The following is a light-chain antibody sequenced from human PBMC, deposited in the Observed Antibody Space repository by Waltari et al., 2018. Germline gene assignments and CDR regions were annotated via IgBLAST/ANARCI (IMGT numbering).Light chain of an antibody. CDR2: KVS. J-gene: IGKJ2*01. Sequence: VVMTQSPLSLPVTLGQPASISCRSSQSLVHSDGNTYLNWFHQRPGQSPRRLIYKVSSRESGVPDRFSGSGSGTDLTLKISRVEAEDVGIYDCLQNTYWPFIFGQGTKLEIK. V-gene: IGKV2-30*02. CDR1: QSLVHSDGNTY. CDR3: LQNTYWPFI.